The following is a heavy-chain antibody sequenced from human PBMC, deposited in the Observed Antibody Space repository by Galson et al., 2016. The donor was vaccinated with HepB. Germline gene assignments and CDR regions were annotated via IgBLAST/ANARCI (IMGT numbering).Heavy chain of an antibody. J-gene: IGHJ6*03. CDR1: GFTVSSNY. CDR2: IYTDGST. Sequence: SLRLSCAASGFTVSSNYMSWVRQAPGKGLEWVSVIYTDGSTYYADSVKGRFTISRVNSKNTLYLQMSSLRAEDTAVYYCARVPYSSSRLFLSRVNAYYYYMDMWGKGTTVTVSS. D-gene: IGHD6-13*01. V-gene: IGHV3-53*01. CDR3: ARVPYSSSRLFLSRVNAYYYYMDM.